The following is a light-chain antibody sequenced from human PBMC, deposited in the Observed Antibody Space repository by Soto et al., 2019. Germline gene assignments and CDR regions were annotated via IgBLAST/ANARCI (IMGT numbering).Light chain of an antibody. Sequence: QSVLTQPASVSGSPGQSITISCTGTSSDVGGYNYVSWYQQHPGKAPKLMIYEVSNRPSGVSNRFSGSKSGNTASLTISGLQAEDEADYYCNSYTSSSTLDVFGTGTKVT. CDR3: NSYTSSSTLDV. CDR2: EVS. V-gene: IGLV2-14*01. J-gene: IGLJ1*01. CDR1: SSDVGGYNY.